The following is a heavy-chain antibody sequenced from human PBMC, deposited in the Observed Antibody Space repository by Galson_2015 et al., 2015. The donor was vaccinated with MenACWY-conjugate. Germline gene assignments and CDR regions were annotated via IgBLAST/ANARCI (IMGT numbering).Heavy chain of an antibody. D-gene: IGHD2-21*02. J-gene: IGHJ4*02. CDR3: VRALNGDADY. V-gene: IGHV3-74*01. CDR2: MNGDGSII. CDR1: GFIFSSHW. Sequence: SLRLSCAGSGFIFSSHWMNWVRQLPGEGLVWVSRMNGDGSIIDYADSVKGRFTTSRDNAKNMVFLQMDRLRAEDTAVYYCVRALNGDADYWGQGTLVTVSS.